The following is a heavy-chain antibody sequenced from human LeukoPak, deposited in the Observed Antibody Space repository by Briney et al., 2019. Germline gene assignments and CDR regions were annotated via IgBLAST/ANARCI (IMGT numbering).Heavy chain of an antibody. CDR2: ISGSGGST. Sequence: PGGSLRLSCAVSGFTFRSYAMSWVRQAPGKGLDSVSGISGSGGSTHYADSVKGRFTISRDTSKNTLFLQMNSLRAEDTAVYYCAKVGGYDRYYFDYWGQGTLVTVSS. CDR1: GFTFRSYA. CDR3: AKVGGYDRYYFDY. J-gene: IGHJ4*02. V-gene: IGHV3-23*01. D-gene: IGHD5-12*01.